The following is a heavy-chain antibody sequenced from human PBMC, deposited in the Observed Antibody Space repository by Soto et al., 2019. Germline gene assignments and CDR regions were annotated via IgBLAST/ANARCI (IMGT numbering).Heavy chain of an antibody. D-gene: IGHD2-15*01. J-gene: IGHJ2*01. V-gene: IGHV1-69*12. CDR1: GGTFSSYA. CDR3: ARVVTVVKSFHYWYFDL. Sequence: QVQLVQSGAEVKKPGSSVKVSCKTSGGTFSSYAISWVRQAPGQGLEWMGGIIPIFGTANYAQKFQGRVTITADESTSTADVELSSLRSEDTAVYYCARVVTVVKSFHYWYFDLWGRGTLVTVSS. CDR2: IIPIFGTA.